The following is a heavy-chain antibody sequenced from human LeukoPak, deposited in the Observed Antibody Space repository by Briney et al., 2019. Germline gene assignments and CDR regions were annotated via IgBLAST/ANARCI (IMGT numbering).Heavy chain of an antibody. CDR2: ISGSGGST. V-gene: IGHV3-23*01. J-gene: IGHJ4*02. CDR1: GFTFSSYG. D-gene: IGHD3-22*01. Sequence: PGGSLRLSSAASGFTFSSYGMSWVRQAPGKGLEWVSAISGSGGSTYYADSVKGRFTISRDNSKNTLYLQMNSLRAEDTAVYYCAKDSPHYYDSSGYGDYWGQGTLVTVSS. CDR3: AKDSPHYYDSSGYGDY.